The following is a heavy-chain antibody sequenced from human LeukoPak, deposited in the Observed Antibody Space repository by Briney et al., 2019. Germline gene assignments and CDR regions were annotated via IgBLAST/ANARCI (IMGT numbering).Heavy chain of an antibody. CDR1: GFTLSNYA. D-gene: IGHD5-18*01. J-gene: IGHJ6*02. V-gene: IGHV3-23*01. CDR2: VSGSGDST. CDR3: AIIGYSYGYGTDV. Sequence: GGSLRLSCAGSGFTLSNYAMTWVRQAPGKGLEWGSGVSGSGDSTFYADSVRGRLTISRDNSKNTLYLQMNSLRAEDTAIYYCAIIGYSYGYGTDVWGRGTTVTVSS.